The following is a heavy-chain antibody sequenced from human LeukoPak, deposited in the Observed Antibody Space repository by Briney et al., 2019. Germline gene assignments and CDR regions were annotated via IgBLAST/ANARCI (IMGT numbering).Heavy chain of an antibody. J-gene: IGHJ4*02. CDR1: RFTFSGYT. Sequence: GGSLRLSCAGSRFTFSGYTMTWVRQAPGKGLEWVSSISSTSGYIKYADSMKGRFTISRDNAKNSLYLQMNSLRAEDTAVYYCARSDAASSSGWFGWGQGTLVTVSS. CDR2: ISSTSGYI. V-gene: IGHV3-21*01. D-gene: IGHD6-19*01. CDR3: ARSDAASSSGWFG.